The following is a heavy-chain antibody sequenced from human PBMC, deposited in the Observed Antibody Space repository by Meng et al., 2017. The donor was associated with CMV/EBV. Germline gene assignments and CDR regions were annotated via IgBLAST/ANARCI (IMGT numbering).Heavy chain of an antibody. J-gene: IGHJ4*02. D-gene: IGHD2-15*01. CDR3: ARGGSVDCSAGNYYSHFGH. V-gene: IGHV1-69*05. CDR1: GGTFRSYA. CDR2: IIPIFGTA. Sequence: SVKVSCKASGGTFRSYAISWVRQAPGQGLEWMGGIIPIFGTANYAQKFQGRVTITTDESMSTAYMELSSLRSEDTAVYYCARGGSVDCSAGNYYSHFGHWGQGTLVTVSS.